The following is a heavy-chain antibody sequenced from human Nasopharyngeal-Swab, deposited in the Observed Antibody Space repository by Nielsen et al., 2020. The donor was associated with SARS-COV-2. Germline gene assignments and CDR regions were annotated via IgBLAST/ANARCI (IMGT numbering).Heavy chain of an antibody. J-gene: IGHJ3*02. CDR2: VSYDGSSK. V-gene: IGHV3-30-3*01. Sequence: VRQAPGKGLEWVAVVSYDGSSKYYADSVKGRFTISRDNAKNSLYLQMNSLRAEDTAVYYCARDIITGTIVGAFDIWGQGTMVTVSS. D-gene: IGHD1-7*01. CDR3: ARDIITGTIVGAFDI.